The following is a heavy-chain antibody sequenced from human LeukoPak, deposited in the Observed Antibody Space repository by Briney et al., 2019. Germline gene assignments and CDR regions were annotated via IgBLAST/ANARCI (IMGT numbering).Heavy chain of an antibody. CDR3: AREEQSGFGDYYGMDA. CDR1: GYTFTSYD. V-gene: IGHV1-69*04. CDR2: IIPILGIA. Sequence: SVKVSCKASGYTFTSYDINWVRQATGQGLEWMGRIIPILGIANYAQKFQGRVTITADKSTSTAYMELSSLRSEDTAVYYCAREEQSGFGDYYGMDAWGQGTTVTVSS. D-gene: IGHD1/OR15-1a*01. J-gene: IGHJ6*02.